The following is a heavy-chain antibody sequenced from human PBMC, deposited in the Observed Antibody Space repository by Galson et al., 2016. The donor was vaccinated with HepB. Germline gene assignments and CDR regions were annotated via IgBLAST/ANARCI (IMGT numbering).Heavy chain of an antibody. Sequence: SLRLSCAASGFTFSTYAMTWVRQAPGKGLEWVSVITDSGDDTHHADSVKGRFIMSRDNSKNTVYLQMNNLRGEDTAIYFCARGTKRFCSGSNCYPLDHWGQGTLVTVSS. CDR3: ARGTKRFCSGSNCYPLDH. CDR1: GFTFSTYA. V-gene: IGHV3-23*01. D-gene: IGHD2-15*01. CDR2: ITDSGDDT. J-gene: IGHJ4*02.